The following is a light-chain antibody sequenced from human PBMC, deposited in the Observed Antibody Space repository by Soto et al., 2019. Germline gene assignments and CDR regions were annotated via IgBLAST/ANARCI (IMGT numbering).Light chain of an antibody. Sequence: QSVLTQPASVSGSPGQSITISCTGTSSDVGGYNYVSWYQQHPGKAPKLMIYEVSNRPSGVSNRFSGSKSGNTASLTISGLQAEDGADYYCTSYTSSSTLYVFGTG. CDR3: TSYTSSSTLYV. CDR2: EVS. J-gene: IGLJ1*01. CDR1: SSDVGGYNY. V-gene: IGLV2-14*01.